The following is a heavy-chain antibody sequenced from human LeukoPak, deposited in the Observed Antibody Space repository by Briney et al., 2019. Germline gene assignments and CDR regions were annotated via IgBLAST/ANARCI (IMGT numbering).Heavy chain of an antibody. V-gene: IGHV4-59*01. CDR1: GGPISSYY. D-gene: IGHD6-13*01. CDR2: IYYSGST. J-gene: IGHJ4*02. CDR3: ARGPPTLRQQLTLWYYFDC. Sequence: SSETLSLTCTVSGGPISSYYWSWIRQPPGKGLEWIGYIYYSGSTNYSPSLKSRVTISVDTSKNQFSLKLSSVTAADTAVYYRARGPPTLRQQLTLWYYFDCWGQGTLATVSS.